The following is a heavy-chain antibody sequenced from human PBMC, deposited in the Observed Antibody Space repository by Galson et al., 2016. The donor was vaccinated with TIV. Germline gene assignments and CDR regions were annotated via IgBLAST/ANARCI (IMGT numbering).Heavy chain of an antibody. CDR1: GLTLPNYG. V-gene: IGHV3-33*01. J-gene: IGHJ3*01. CDR3: ARTGANTLYSGGYGDDDGFDF. CDR2: IWYDGTNT. Sequence: SLRLSCATSGLTLPNYGMTWVRQAPGKGLEWVAVIWYDGTNTHYADSVEGRFTISKDNSENTLNLQMNTLRAEDTAVYYCARTGANTLYSGGYGDDDGFDFWGQGTMVTVSS. D-gene: IGHD1-26*01.